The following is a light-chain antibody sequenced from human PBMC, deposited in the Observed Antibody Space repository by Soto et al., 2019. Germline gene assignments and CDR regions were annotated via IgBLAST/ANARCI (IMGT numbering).Light chain of an antibody. CDR1: SGHSSYA. CDR2: LNSDGSH. Sequence: QPVLTQSPSASASLGASVKLTCTLSSGHSSYAIAWHQQQPEKGPRYLMKLNSDGSHSKGDGIPDRFSGSSSGAERYLTISRLQSEDEADYYWQTWGTGIAVFGGGTQLTVL. CDR3: QTWGTGIAV. J-gene: IGLJ7*01. V-gene: IGLV4-69*01.